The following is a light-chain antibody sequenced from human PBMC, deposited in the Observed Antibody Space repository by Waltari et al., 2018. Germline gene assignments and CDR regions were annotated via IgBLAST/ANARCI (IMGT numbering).Light chain of an antibody. CDR2: QAS. V-gene: IGKV1-5*03. Sequence: DIQMPKSPSTLSASVGDRVTTTCRASQSISSWLAWYQHKPGKAPKLLIYQASSLDTGVPSRFSGSGSGTEFTLTISSLQPDDFATYYCQQFNSYPWTFGQGTKVEIK. J-gene: IGKJ1*01. CDR1: QSISSW. CDR3: QQFNSYPWT.